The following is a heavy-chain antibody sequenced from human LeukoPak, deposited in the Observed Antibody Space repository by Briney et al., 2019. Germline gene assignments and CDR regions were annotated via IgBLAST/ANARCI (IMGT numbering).Heavy chain of an antibody. D-gene: IGHD3-22*01. V-gene: IGHV4-34*01. CDR1: GGSFRGYY. CDR3: ARGDPAVRWFDP. J-gene: IGHJ5*02. Sequence: SETLSLTCAVYGGSFRGYYWSWIRQAPGKGLEWIGEVIHGGNSNYNPSLKSRVSISVDTSKNQFSLKMSSVTAADTAVYYCARGDPAVRWFDPWGQGTLVTVSS. CDR2: VIHGGNS.